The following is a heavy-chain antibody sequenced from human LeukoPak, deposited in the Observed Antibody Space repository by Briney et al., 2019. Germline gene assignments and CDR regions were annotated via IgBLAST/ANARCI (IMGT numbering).Heavy chain of an antibody. D-gene: IGHD3-10*01. V-gene: IGHV4-34*01. Sequence: SETLSLTCAVYGGSFSGYYWSWIRQPPGKGLEWIGEINHSGSTYYNPSLKSRVTISVDTSKNQFSLKLSSVTAADTAVYYCASTGGSGSYQSDYWGQGTLVTVSS. CDR2: INHSGST. CDR1: GGSFSGYY. J-gene: IGHJ4*02. CDR3: ASTGGSGSYQSDY.